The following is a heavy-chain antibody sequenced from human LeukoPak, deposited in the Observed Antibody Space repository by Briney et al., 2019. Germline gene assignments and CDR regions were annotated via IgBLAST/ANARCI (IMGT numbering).Heavy chain of an antibody. J-gene: IGHJ4*02. Sequence: GASVKVSCKASGGTFSSYAISWVRQAPGQGLEWMGGIIPIFGTANYAQKFQGRVTITADESTSTAYMELSSLRSEDTAVYYCARTPPYNWNEGIDYWGQGTLVTVSS. V-gene: IGHV1-69*13. CDR3: ARTPPYNWNEGIDY. D-gene: IGHD1-20*01. CDR1: GGTFSSYA. CDR2: IIPIFGTA.